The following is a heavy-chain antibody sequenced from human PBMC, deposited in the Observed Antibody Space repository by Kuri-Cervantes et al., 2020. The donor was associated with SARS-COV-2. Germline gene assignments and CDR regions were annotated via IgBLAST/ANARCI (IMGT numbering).Heavy chain of an antibody. CDR1: GGTFSSYD. CDR2: ISPYNHNT. Sequence: ASVKVSCKASGGTFSSYDISWVRQAPGQGVEWMGWISPYNHNTKYAEKLQGRVTMTTDTSTSTAYMELRGLRSDDTAVYYCARVRGSKYYYGSRYYYYYMDVWGQGTTVTVSS. J-gene: IGHJ6*03. V-gene: IGHV1-18*01. D-gene: IGHD3-10*01. CDR3: ARVRGSKYYYGSRYYYYYMDV.